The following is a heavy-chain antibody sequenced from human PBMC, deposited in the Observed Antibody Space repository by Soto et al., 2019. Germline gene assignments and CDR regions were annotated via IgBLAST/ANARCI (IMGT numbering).Heavy chain of an antibody. CDR2: VYYSGST. Sequence: QVQLQESGPGLVKPSQTLSLTCTVSGGSISSGDYYWSWIRQPPGKGLAWIGYVYYSGSTYYNPSLKSRVTLSVDTSKNQFSLKLSSVTAADTAVYYCARGPPSRIMITFGGVIVPGGWFDPWGQGTLVTVSS. V-gene: IGHV4-30-4*01. CDR1: GGSISSGDYY. J-gene: IGHJ5*02. D-gene: IGHD3-16*02. CDR3: ARGPPSRIMITFGGVIVPGGWFDP.